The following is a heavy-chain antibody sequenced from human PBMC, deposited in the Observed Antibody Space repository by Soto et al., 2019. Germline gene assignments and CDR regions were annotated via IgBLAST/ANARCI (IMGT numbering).Heavy chain of an antibody. CDR3: ARGSSGWYYYYGMDV. V-gene: IGHV4-34*01. J-gene: IGHJ6*02. D-gene: IGHD6-19*01. Sequence: SDILSLTCAVYGGAFHGYYWSWLRQPPGKGLEWIGEINHSGSTNYNPSLKSRVTISVDTSKNQFSLKLSSVTAADTAVYYCARGSSGWYYYYGMDVWGQGTTVTVSS. CDR2: INHSGST. CDR1: GGAFHGYY.